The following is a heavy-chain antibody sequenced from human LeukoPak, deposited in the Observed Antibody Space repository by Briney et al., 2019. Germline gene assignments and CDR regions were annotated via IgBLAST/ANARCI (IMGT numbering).Heavy chain of an antibody. V-gene: IGHV4-61*02. J-gene: IGHJ6*03. CDR3: ARGRLGTKDYYYYMDV. CDR1: GGSISSGNYH. CDR2: IYTGGST. Sequence: SETLSLTCTVSGGSISSGNYHWSWIRQPAGKGLEWIGRIYTGGSTNYNPSFKSRVTISIDKSKNQFSLKLSSVTAADTAVYYCARGRLGTKDYYYYMDVWGKGTTVTVSS. D-gene: IGHD7-27*01.